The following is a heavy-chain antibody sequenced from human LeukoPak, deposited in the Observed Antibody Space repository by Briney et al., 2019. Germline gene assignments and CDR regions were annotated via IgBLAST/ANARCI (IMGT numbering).Heavy chain of an antibody. V-gene: IGHV3-73*01. CDR3: TRLKWELASNVPKRAFDI. Sequence: GGSLRLSCAASEFTFSGSAMHWVRQASGKGLEWVGRIRSKANSYATAYAASVKGRFTISRDDSKNTAYLQMNSLKTEDTAVYYCTRLKWELASNVPKRAFDIWGQGTMVTVSS. J-gene: IGHJ3*02. CDR2: IRSKANSYAT. D-gene: IGHD1-26*01. CDR1: EFTFSGSA.